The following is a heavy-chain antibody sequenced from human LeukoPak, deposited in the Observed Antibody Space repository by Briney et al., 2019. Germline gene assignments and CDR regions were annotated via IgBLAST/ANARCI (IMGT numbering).Heavy chain of an antibody. CDR2: IYPGDSDT. V-gene: IGHV5-51*01. CDR3: ARQPFGVNSYYDFWSGYLKIHYAAFDI. Sequence: GESLKISCKGSGYSFTSYWIGWVRQMPGKGLDWMGIIYPGDSDTRYSPSFQGQVTISADKSISTAYLQWSSLKASDTAMYYCARQPFGVNSYYDFWSGYLKIHYAAFDIWGQGTMVTVSS. J-gene: IGHJ3*02. CDR1: GYSFTSYW. D-gene: IGHD3-3*01.